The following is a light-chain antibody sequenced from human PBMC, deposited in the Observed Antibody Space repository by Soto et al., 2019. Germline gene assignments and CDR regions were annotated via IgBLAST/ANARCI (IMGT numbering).Light chain of an antibody. CDR3: QQYDSSGT. CDR1: QSVSSSY. J-gene: IGKJ1*01. CDR2: GAS. V-gene: IGKV3-20*01. Sequence: ELVLMQSPGTLSLSPGERATLSCRASQSVSSSYLAWYQQKPGQAPRLLIYGASSRATGIPDRFSGSGSGTDFTLTISRLEPEDFAVYYCQQYDSSGTFGQGTKVDIK.